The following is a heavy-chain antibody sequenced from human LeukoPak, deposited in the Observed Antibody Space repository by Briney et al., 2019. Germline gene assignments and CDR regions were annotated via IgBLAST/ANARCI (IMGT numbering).Heavy chain of an antibody. D-gene: IGHD3-3*01. CDR3: ARGKGIFGVVISYYYYYYMDV. V-gene: IGHV1-69*13. J-gene: IGHJ6*03. Sequence: GASVKVSCKASGYTFTGYYMHWVRQAPGQGLEWMGGIIPIFGTANYAQKFQGRVTITADESTSTAYMELSSLRSEDTAVYYCARGKGIFGVVISYYYYYYMDVWGKGTTVTVSS. CDR1: GYTFTGYY. CDR2: IIPIFGTA.